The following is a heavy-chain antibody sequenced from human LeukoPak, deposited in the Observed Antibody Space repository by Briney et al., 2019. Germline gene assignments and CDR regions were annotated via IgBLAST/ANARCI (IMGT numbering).Heavy chain of an antibody. V-gene: IGHV4-61*02. D-gene: IGHD3-22*01. J-gene: IGHJ4*02. CDR3: ARIPTSAYYYDSSGYYDY. Sequence: PSQTLSLTCTVSGGSISSGTYYWSWIRQPAGKGLEWIGRIYTSGSTNYNPSRKSRVTMSIDTSKNQFSLNLTSVTAADTAVYYCARIPTSAYYYDSSGYYDYWGQGTLVTVSS. CDR2: IYTSGST. CDR1: GGSISSGTYY.